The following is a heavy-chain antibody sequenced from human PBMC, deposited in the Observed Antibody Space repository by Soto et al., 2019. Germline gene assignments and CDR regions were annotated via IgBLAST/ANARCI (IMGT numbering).Heavy chain of an antibody. Sequence: VQLVESGGGVVQPGRSLRLSCAASGFTFSSFAMSWVRQAPGKGLEWVSTINKSGGSTYYADSVKGRFTISRDNSKNMLFLQINGLRAEDTAVYYCAKDPPTTGTTFDYWGRGTLVTVSS. V-gene: IGHV3-23*04. CDR1: GFTFSSFA. J-gene: IGHJ4*02. D-gene: IGHD1-1*01. CDR2: INKSGGST. CDR3: AKDPPTTGTTFDY.